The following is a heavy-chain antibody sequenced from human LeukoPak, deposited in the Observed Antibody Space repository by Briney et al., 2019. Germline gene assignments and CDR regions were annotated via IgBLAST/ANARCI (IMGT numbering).Heavy chain of an antibody. CDR3: ARDFMASGGNDPYFDY. D-gene: IGHD4-23*01. Sequence: KPSETLSLTCTVSRGSISSNSYYWGWIRQPPGKGLEWIGYIYYSGSTYYNPSLKSRVTISVDTSKNQFSLKLSSVTAADTAVYYCARDFMASGGNDPYFDYWGQGTLVTVSS. CDR2: IYYSGST. J-gene: IGHJ4*02. V-gene: IGHV4-31*03. CDR1: RGSISSNSYY.